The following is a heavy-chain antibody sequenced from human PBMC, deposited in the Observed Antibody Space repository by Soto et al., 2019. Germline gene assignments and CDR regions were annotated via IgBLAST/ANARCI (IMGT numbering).Heavy chain of an antibody. CDR2: TYYRSKWYY. CDR1: GDSVSSNSAA. D-gene: IGHD3-22*01. Sequence: PSQNLSLTCAISGDSVSSNSAAWTWIRQSPSGGLEWLGRTYYRSKWYYDYAISVKSRITINPDTSKNQFSLQLNSVTPEDTSVYYCARGLWGGYYSNWFDPWGQGTLVTVSS. J-gene: IGHJ5*02. CDR3: ARGLWGGYYSNWFDP. V-gene: IGHV6-1*01.